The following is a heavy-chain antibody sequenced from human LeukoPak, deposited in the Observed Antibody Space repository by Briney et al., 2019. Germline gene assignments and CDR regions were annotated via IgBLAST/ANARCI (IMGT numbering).Heavy chain of an antibody. J-gene: IGHJ4*02. V-gene: IGHV3-69-1*02. CDR3: ARHDKWAFDY. CDR1: GFAFGIYA. Sequence: PGGSLRLSCAASGFAFGIYALNWFRHTPGKGLEWLSYISSTNAIYSADSVKGRFTISRDNAKESLYLQMNSLRAEDTAVYYCARHDKWAFDYWGQGTLVTVSS. D-gene: IGHD1-26*01. CDR2: ISSTNAI.